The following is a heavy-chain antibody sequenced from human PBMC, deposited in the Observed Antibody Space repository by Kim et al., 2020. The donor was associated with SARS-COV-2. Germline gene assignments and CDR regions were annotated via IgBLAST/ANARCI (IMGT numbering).Heavy chain of an antibody. CDR3: ARGDLVVVPAAMGDGSVYYCYGMDA. D-gene: IGHD2-2*01. CDR2: IYYNGNT. J-gene: IGHJ6*02. CDR1: GASVSGRSFY. V-gene: IGHV4-61*03. Sequence: SETLSLTCSVSGASVSGRSFYWSWIRQPPGKGLEWIGNIYYNGNTNYNPSLKSRVTISEDTSKNHFSLRLTSVTAADTAVYYCARGDLVVVPAAMGDGSVYYCYGMDAWGQGTTVIVSS.